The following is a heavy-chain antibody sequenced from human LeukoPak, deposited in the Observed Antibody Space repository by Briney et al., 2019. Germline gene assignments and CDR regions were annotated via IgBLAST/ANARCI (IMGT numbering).Heavy chain of an antibody. D-gene: IGHD2-2*01. J-gene: IGHJ4*02. CDR1: GYTFTSYY. Sequence: ASVKAPCKASGYTFTSYYMHWVRQAPGQGLEWMGIINPSGGSTSYAQKFQGRVTMTRDTSTSTVYMELSSLRSEDTAVYYCARDVGYCSSTSCPEYYFDYWGQGTLVTVSS. V-gene: IGHV1-46*03. CDR2: INPSGGST. CDR3: ARDVGYCSSTSCPEYYFDY.